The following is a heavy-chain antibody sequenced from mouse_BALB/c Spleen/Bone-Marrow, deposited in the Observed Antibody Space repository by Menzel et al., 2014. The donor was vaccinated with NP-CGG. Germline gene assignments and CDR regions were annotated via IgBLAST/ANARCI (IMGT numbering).Heavy chain of an antibody. V-gene: IGHV1S81*02. J-gene: IGHJ3*01. D-gene: IGHD2-3*01. CDR2: INPSNGRT. CDR3: ARYDGPAWFAY. Sequence: QVQLQQSGAELVKPGASVKLSYKASGYTFTSYWIHWVKLRPGHGLEWIGEINPSNGRTNYNEKFKNKATLTVDKSSSTAYTQLSSLTSEDSAVYYCARYDGPAWFAYWGQGTLVTVS. CDR1: GYTFTSYW.